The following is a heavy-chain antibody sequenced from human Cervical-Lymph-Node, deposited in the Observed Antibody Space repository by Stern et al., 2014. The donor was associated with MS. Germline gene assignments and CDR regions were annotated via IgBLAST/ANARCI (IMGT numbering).Heavy chain of an antibody. J-gene: IGHJ4*02. CDR1: GGSISTYY. V-gene: IGHV4-59*01. Sequence: QLQLQESGPGLVKPSETLSLTCTVSGGSISTYYWSWIRQSPETGLEWIGYIFYKGRTNYNPSRKSRVTISVDTSINQFSLNVSSVTAADTAVYYCARGRGISRVSDSWGQGTLVTVSS. CDR3: ARGRGISRVSDS. D-gene: IGHD2/OR15-2a*01. CDR2: IFYKGRT.